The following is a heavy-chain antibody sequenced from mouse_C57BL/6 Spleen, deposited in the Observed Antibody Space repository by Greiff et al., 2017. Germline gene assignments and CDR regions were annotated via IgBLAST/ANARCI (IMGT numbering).Heavy chain of an antibody. CDR1: GYTFTSYW. J-gene: IGHJ1*03. Sequence: QVQLQQPGAELVRPGSSVKLSCKASGYTFTSYWMHWVKQRPIQGLEWIGNIDPSDSETHYNQKFKDKATLTVDKSSSTAYMQLSSLTSEDSAVYYCARSGGNSWYFDVWGTGTKVTVSS. CDR3: ARSGGNSWYFDV. D-gene: IGHD2-1*01. CDR2: IDPSDSET. V-gene: IGHV1-52*01.